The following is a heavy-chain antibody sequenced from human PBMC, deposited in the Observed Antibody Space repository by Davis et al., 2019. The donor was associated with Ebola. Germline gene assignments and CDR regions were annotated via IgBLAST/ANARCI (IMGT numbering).Heavy chain of an antibody. CDR2: ISAYNGNT. CDR3: ARDGVDYYDSSGYPPPFGY. J-gene: IGHJ4*02. Sequence: ASVKVSCKASGYTFTSYGISWVRQAPGQGLEWMGWISAYNGNTNYAQKLQGRVTMTTDTSTSTAYMELRSLRSDDTAVYYCARDGVDYYDSSGYPPPFGYWGQGTLVTVSS. CDR1: GYTFTSYG. D-gene: IGHD3-22*01. V-gene: IGHV1-18*04.